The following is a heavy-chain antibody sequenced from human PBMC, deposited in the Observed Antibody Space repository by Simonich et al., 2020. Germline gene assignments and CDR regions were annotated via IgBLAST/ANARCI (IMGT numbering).Heavy chain of an antibody. J-gene: IGHJ6*03. D-gene: IGHD7-27*01. V-gene: IGHV1-2*02. CDR2: INPHRGGT. CDR1: GYTFTGYY. Sequence: QVQLVQSGAEVKKPGASVKVSCKASGYTFTGYYMHWVRQAPGQGLEWRGWINPHRGGTNYSQKFQGRVTMTRDTSISTAYMELSRLRSDDTAVYYCARGALTGDYYYMDVWGKGTTVTVSS. CDR3: ARGALTGDYYYMDV.